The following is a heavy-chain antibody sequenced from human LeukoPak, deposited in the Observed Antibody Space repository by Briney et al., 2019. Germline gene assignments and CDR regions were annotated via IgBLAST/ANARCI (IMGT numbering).Heavy chain of an antibody. V-gene: IGHV3-30*18. Sequence: PGGSLRLSCAASGFTFSSYGMHWVRQAPGKGLEWVAVMSYDGSDKNYADSVKGRFTISRDNSKNTLYLQMNSLRAEDTAVYYCAKDLWSDWFDPWGQGTLVTVSS. D-gene: IGHD1-26*01. CDR2: MSYDGSDK. J-gene: IGHJ5*02. CDR3: AKDLWSDWFDP. CDR1: GFTFSSYG.